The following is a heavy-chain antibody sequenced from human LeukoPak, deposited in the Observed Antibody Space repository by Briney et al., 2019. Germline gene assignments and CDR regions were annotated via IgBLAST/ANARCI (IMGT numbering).Heavy chain of an antibody. CDR1: GFTFSSYG. CDR2: ISGSGGST. J-gene: IGHJ4*02. Sequence: AGGSLRLSCAASGFTFSSYGMNWVRQAPGKGLEWVSAISGSGGSTYYADSVKGRFTISRDNSKNTLYLQMNSLRAEDTAVYYCAKENKQWLGNYFDYWGQGTLVTVSS. D-gene: IGHD6-19*01. CDR3: AKENKQWLGNYFDY. V-gene: IGHV3-23*01.